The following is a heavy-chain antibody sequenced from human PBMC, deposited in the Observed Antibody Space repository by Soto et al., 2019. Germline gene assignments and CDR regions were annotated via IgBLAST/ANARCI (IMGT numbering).Heavy chain of an antibody. CDR2: IIPIFGTA. J-gene: IGHJ6*02. D-gene: IGHD4-17*01. V-gene: IGHV1-69*13. CDR3: AATVSADYYYGMDV. Sequence: VKVSCKASGGTFSSYAISWVRQAPGQGLEWMGGIIPIFGTANYAQKFQGRVTITADESTSTAYMELSSLRSEDTAVYYCAATVSADYYYGMDVWGQGTTVTVSS. CDR1: GGTFSSYA.